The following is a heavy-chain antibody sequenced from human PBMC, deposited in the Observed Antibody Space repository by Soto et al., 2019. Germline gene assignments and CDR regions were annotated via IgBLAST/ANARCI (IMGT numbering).Heavy chain of an antibody. Sequence: GGSLRLSCGVSGFTFRSYAMYWVRQAPGKGLEWVAVISYDGRVKYYVDSVKGRFTISRDDSKNTLYLQMNSLRVDDTAVYYCARDFIVGAPDYFDYWGQGTLVTVSS. CDR3: ARDFIVGAPDYFDY. D-gene: IGHD1-26*01. CDR2: ISYDGRVK. J-gene: IGHJ4*02. CDR1: GFTFRSYA. V-gene: IGHV3-30*04.